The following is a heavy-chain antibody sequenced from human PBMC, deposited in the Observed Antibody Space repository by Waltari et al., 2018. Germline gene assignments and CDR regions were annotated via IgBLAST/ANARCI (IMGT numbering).Heavy chain of an antibody. CDR3: ARTTTVTTYDAFDI. D-gene: IGHD4-17*01. CDR1: GYSISSGYY. V-gene: IGHV4-38-2*01. CDR2: IYHSGST. Sequence: QVQLQESGPGLVKPSETLSLTCAVSGYSISSGYYWGWIRQPPGKGLEWIGSIYHSGSTYYTPSLKSRVTISVDTSKNQFSLKLSSVTAADTAVYYCARTTTVTTYDAFDIWGQGTMVTVSS. J-gene: IGHJ3*02.